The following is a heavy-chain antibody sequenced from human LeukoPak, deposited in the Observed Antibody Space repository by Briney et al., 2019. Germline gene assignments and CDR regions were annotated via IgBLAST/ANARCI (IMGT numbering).Heavy chain of an antibody. CDR2: IYYSGST. CDR3: ARGYYDFWSGYYCRPQDFISIDY. V-gene: IGHV4-59*01. Sequence: SETLSLTCTVSDDSISRYYWSWVRQPPGKGLEWIGYIYYSGSTNYNPSLKSRVTISVDTSKNQFSLKLSSVTAADTAVYYCARGYYDFWSGYYCRPQDFISIDYWGQGTLVTVSS. D-gene: IGHD3-3*01. J-gene: IGHJ4*02. CDR1: DDSISRYY.